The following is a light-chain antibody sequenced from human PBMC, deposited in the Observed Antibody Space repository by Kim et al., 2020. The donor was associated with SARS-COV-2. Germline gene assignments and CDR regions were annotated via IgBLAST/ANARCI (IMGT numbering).Light chain of an antibody. CDR2: YDR. V-gene: IGLV3-21*04. Sequence: VAPGKTARSTCGGNNIGSKSVHWYQQKPGQAPVLVIYYDRDRPSGIPERFSGSNSGNTATLTISRVEAGDEADYYCQVWDSSSVVFGGGTQLTVL. CDR1: NIGSKS. CDR3: QVWDSSSVV. J-gene: IGLJ2*01.